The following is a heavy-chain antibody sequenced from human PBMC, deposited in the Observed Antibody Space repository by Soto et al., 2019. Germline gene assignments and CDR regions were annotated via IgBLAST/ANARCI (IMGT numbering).Heavy chain of an antibody. CDR3: ARQEYGALYGMDV. J-gene: IGHJ6*02. V-gene: IGHV5-10-1*01. CDR2: IDPSDSYT. Sequence: GESLKISCNGSGYSFISYWISWVRQMPGKGLEWMGRIDPSDSYTNYSPSFQGHVTISADKSISTAYLQWSSLKASDTAMYYCARQEYGALYGMDVWGQGTTVTVSS. D-gene: IGHD4-17*01. CDR1: GYSFISYW.